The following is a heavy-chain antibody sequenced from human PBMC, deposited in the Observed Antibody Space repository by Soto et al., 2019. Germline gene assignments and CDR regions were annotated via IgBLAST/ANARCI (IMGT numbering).Heavy chain of an antibody. D-gene: IGHD2-2*01. J-gene: IGHJ3*02. CDR1: GYTLTELS. CDR3: APSLRDLVPAAYADAFNI. V-gene: IGHV1-24*01. Sequence: ASVKVSCKVSGYTLTELSMHWVRQAPGKGLEWMGGFDPEDGETIYAQKFQGRVTMTEDTSTDTAYMELSSLRSEETAVYYSAPSLRDLVPAAYADAFNIWGQGTMVTVSS. CDR2: FDPEDGET.